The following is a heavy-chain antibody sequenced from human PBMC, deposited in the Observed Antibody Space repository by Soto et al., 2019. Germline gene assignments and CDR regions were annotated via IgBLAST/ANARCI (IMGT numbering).Heavy chain of an antibody. Sequence: EVQLLESGGGLVQPGGSLRLSCAASGFTFSSYAMSWVRQAPGKGLEWVSAISGSGGSTYYADSVKGRFTISRDNXKNTLYLQMDSLRAEDTAVYYCAKAWEQWLVLNDYWGQGTLVTVSS. J-gene: IGHJ4*02. D-gene: IGHD6-19*01. CDR3: AKAWEQWLVLNDY. V-gene: IGHV3-23*01. CDR1: GFTFSSYA. CDR2: ISGSGGST.